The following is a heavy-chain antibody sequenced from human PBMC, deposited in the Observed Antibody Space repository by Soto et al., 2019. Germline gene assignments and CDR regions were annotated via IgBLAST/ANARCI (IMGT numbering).Heavy chain of an antibody. J-gene: IGHJ4*02. V-gene: IGHV4-31*03. CDR3: ARAPFRVFGTFDY. CDR2: INYSGST. CDR1: GGSISSGGYY. Sequence: NPSETLSLTCTVSGGSISSGGYYWSWIRQHPGKGLEWIGYINYSGSTYYNPSLKSRVTISVDTSKNQFSLKLSSVTAADTAVYYCARAPFRVFGTFDYWGQGTLVTVSS. D-gene: IGHD3-3*01.